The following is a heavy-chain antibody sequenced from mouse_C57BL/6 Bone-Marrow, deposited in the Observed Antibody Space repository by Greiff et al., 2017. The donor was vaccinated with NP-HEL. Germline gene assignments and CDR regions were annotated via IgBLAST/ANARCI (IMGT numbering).Heavy chain of an antibody. J-gene: IGHJ4*01. CDR2: IYPSDSDT. D-gene: IGHD2-4*01. V-gene: IGHV1-61*01. CDR1: GYTFTSYW. CDR3: ARTPDFLYYYAMEY. Sequence: VQLQQPGAELVRPGSSVKLSCKASGYTFTSYWMDWVKQRPGQGLEWIGNIYPSDSDTHYNQKFKDKATLAVDKSSSTAYMQLSSLTSEDSAVYDCARTPDFLYYYAMEYWGQGTSVTVSS.